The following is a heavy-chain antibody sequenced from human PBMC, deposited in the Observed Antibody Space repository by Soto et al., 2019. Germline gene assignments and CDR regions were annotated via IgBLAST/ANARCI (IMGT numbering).Heavy chain of an antibody. CDR1: GYTFTNYG. V-gene: IGHV1-18*01. CDR3: ARDRGSYALDY. D-gene: IGHD1-26*01. J-gene: IGHJ4*02. CDR2: ISAYNGNT. Sequence: QVQLVQSGAEVRKPGASVKVSCKASGYTFTNYGIIWVRQAPGQGLEWMAWISAYNGNTNYAQKLQGRVTMTTDTSTRTAYMKLRSLRSDDTAVYYCARDRGSYALDYWGPGTLVTVSS.